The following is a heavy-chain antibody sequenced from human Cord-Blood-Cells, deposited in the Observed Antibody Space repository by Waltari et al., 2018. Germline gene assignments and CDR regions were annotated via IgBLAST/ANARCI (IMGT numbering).Heavy chain of an antibody. CDR1: GFTFSSYA. J-gene: IGHJ3*02. CDR3: ARGRYSSSPDDAFDI. V-gene: IGHV3-30-3*01. CDR2: LSYDGSNK. D-gene: IGHD6-13*01. Sequence: QVQLVESGGGVVQPGRSLRLSCAASGFTFSSYAMHWVRQAPGKGLGWVAVLSYDGSNKYSADSGKGRFTISRDNSKNTLYLQMNSLRAEDTAVYYCARGRYSSSPDDAFDIWGQGTMVTVSS.